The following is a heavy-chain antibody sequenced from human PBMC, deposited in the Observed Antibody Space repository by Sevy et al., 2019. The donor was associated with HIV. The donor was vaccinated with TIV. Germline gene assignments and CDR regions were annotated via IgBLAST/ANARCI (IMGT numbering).Heavy chain of an antibody. J-gene: IGHJ6*02. CDR1: GFTFSSYS. CDR2: ISSSSSTI. V-gene: IGHV3-48*02. CDR3: ARWGIIVATRLDYYYYYYGMDV. Sequence: GGSLRLSCVASGFTFSSYSMNWVRQAPGKGLEWVSYISSSSSTIYYTDSVKGRFTISRDNAKNSLYLQMNSLRDEDTAVYHCARWGIIVATRLDYYYYYYGMDVWGQGTTVTVSS. D-gene: IGHD5-12*01.